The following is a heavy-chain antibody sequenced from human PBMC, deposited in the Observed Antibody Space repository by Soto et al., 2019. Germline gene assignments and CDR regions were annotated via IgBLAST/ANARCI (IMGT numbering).Heavy chain of an antibody. CDR1: GVTVRTNY. J-gene: IGHJ4*02. CDR3: ASDHGASWPLH. Sequence: EVQLVESGGGLVQPGGSVRLSCAASGVTVRTNYLSWVRQAPEKGLEWVSAIYSDGSTYYADSVKGRFTISRDNSKNTLYLQMDSLRAEDTAVYYCASDHGASWPLHWCQGTLVIVSS. CDR2: IYSDGST. V-gene: IGHV3-66*01. D-gene: IGHD2-2*01.